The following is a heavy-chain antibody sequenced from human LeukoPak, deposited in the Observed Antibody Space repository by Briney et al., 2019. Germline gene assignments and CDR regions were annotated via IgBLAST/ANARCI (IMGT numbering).Heavy chain of an antibody. CDR2: IKDDGSTT. CDR1: GFTFGSRW. J-gene: IGHJ4*02. V-gene: IGHV3-74*01. D-gene: IGHD2-8*01. CDR3: HPLAYVSN. Sequence: PGRSLTLSCAVSGFTFGSRWMPWVRQAPGQGLVWVALIKDDGSTTNYADSVKGRFTASRDDAKNTVYLQMSSLTAEDTAVYYCHPLAYVSNWGQGTLVTVSS.